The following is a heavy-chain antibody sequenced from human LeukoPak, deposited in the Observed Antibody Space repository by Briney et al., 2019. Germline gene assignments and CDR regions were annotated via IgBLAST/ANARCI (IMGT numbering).Heavy chain of an antibody. CDR2: IYYSGST. CDR1: GGSISSYY. V-gene: IGHV4-59*01. J-gene: IGHJ4*02. Sequence: PSETLSLTCTVSGGSISSYYWSWIRQPPGKGLEWIGDIYYSGSTNYNPSLKSRVTISVDTSKNQFALKLSSVTAADTAVYYCARSRPVFDYWGQGTLVTVSS. CDR3: ARSRPVFDY.